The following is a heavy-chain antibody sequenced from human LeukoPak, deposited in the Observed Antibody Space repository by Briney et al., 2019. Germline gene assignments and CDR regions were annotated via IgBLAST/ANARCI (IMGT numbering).Heavy chain of an antibody. V-gene: IGHV4-59*08. CDR2: IYYSGST. D-gene: IGHD2-15*01. Sequence: SETLSLTCTVSGGSISSYYWSWIRQPPGKGLEWIGYIYYSGSTNYNPSLKSRVTISVDTPKNQFSLKLSSVTAADTAVYYCARHSASYCSGGSCYSFDYWGQGTLVTVSS. CDR3: ARHSASYCSGGSCYSFDY. J-gene: IGHJ4*02. CDR1: GGSISSYY.